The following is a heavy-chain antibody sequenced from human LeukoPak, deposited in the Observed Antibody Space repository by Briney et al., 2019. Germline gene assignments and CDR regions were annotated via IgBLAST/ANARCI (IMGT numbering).Heavy chain of an antibody. CDR1: GFKLSRNG. CDR2: IRYDATKK. J-gene: IGHJ4*02. D-gene: IGHD2-21*02. Sequence: PGGSLRLSCAASGFKLSRNGMHWVRQAPGKGLEWVAFIRYDATKKFYGDSVRGRFTISRDDSKNTLYLQMNNLRQEDTAVYFCARDFDDVNGDYCYIPDFWGQRVLVTASS. V-gene: IGHV3-30*02. CDR3: ARDFDDVNGDYCYIPDF.